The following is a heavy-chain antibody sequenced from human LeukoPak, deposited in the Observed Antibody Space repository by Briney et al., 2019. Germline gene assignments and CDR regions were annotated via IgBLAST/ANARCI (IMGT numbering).Heavy chain of an antibody. D-gene: IGHD3-10*02. CDR1: GFTFSDYE. V-gene: IGHV3-48*03. CDR2: ISTSGSTT. J-gene: IGHJ4*02. CDR3: ARGALHVFDY. Sequence: GGSLRLSCAASGFTFSDYEINRVRQAPGKGLELISCISTSGSTTYYADSVKGRFNISRDNAKNSLFLQMNTLTAEDTAVYYCARGALHVFDYWGQGTPVTVSS.